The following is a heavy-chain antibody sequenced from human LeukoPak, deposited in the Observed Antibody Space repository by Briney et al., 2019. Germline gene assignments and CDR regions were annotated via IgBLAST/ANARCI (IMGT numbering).Heavy chain of an antibody. J-gene: IGHJ4*02. CDR1: GYTFTSFY. CDR2: INPGGGST. D-gene: IGHD4-11*01. CDR3: ARDIDYSLYY. V-gene: IGHV1-46*01. Sequence: GASVKVSCKASGYTFTSFYMHWVRQAPGQGLEWMGIINPGGGSTSYAHNFQDRVTMTRDTSTSTVYMEVSSLRSEDTAVYYCARDIDYSLYYWGQGTLVTVSS.